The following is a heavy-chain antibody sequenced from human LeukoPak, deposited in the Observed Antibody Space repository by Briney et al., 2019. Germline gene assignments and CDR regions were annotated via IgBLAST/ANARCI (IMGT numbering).Heavy chain of an antibody. D-gene: IGHD5-18*01. CDR2: ISSSGRYI. V-gene: IGHV3-21*01. CDR3: ARDQRIGSGMVYYYSGMDV. Sequence: GGSLRLSCAASGFIFSSFSMNWVRQTPGKGLEWVSSISSSGRYIYYADSVKGRFTVSRDNAKNSLYLQMNSLRAEDTAVYYCARDQRIGSGMVYYYSGMDVWGQGTTVTVPS. CDR1: GFIFSSFS. J-gene: IGHJ6*02.